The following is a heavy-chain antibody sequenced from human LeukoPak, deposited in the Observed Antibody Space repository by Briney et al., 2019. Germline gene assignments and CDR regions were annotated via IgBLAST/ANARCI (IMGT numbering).Heavy chain of an antibody. CDR1: GGSISSYY. CDR3: AGKPVYCGGDCPDAFDI. D-gene: IGHD2-21*02. V-gene: IGHV4-4*07. CDR2: IYTSGST. J-gene: IGHJ3*02. Sequence: PSETLSLTCTVSGGSISSYYWSWIRQPAGKGLEWIGRIYTSGSTNYNPSLKSRVTISVDKSKNQFSLKLSSVTAADTAVYYCAGKPVYCGGDCPDAFDIWGQGTMVTVSS.